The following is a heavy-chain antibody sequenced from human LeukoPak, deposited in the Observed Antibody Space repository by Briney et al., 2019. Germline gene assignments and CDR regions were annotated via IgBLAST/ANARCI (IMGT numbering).Heavy chain of an antibody. CDR2: IRYDGSNK. D-gene: IGHD1-1*01. V-gene: IGHV3-30*02. Sequence: GGSLRLSCAASGFTFSSYGMHWVRQAPGKGLEWVTFIRYDGSNKYYADSVKGRFTISRDNSKNTLYLQMNSLRAEDTAVYYCARDLEGYFDYWGQGTLVTVSS. CDR3: ARDLEGYFDY. CDR1: GFTFSSYG. J-gene: IGHJ4*02.